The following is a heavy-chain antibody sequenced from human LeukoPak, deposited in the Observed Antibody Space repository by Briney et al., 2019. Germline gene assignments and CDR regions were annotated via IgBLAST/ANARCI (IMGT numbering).Heavy chain of an antibody. D-gene: IGHD6-19*01. CDR3: TRGTSSGFDY. V-gene: IGHV3-73*01. CDR1: GFIFSGSA. Sequence: GGSLKLSCAAAGFIFSGSAMHWVRQASGKGPEWVGRVRSKANNHATTHAASLKGRFNISRDDSKNTIYLQMNSLKAEGTAVYYCTRGTSSGFDYWGRGTLVTVSS. CDR2: VRSKANNHAT. J-gene: IGHJ4*02.